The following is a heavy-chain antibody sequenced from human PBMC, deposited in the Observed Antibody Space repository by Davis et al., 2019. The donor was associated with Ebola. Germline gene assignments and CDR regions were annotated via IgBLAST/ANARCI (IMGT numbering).Heavy chain of an antibody. V-gene: IGHV3-21*01. CDR2: ISSDSDYI. J-gene: IGHJ4*02. CDR1: GFTFSTYS. CDR3: ASGLDY. Sequence: GESLKISCAASGFTFSTYSMSWVRQAPGKGLEWVSSISSDSDYIYYADSAKGRFTISRDNAKNSLYLQMDGLRVEDTAVYYCASGLDYWGQGIPVTVSS.